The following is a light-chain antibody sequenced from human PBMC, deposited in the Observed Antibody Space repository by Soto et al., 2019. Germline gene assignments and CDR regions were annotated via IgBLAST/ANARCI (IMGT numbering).Light chain of an antibody. V-gene: IGLV2-8*01. J-gene: IGLJ1*01. CDR3: SSYAGSNNPYV. Sequence: QSALTQPPSASGSPGQSVTISCTGTSSDIGGYNYVSWYQQYPGKAPKLMIYEVSKRPSGVPDRFSGSKSGNTASLTVSGLQAEDEADYYCSSYAGSNNPYVFATGTKVTVL. CDR2: EVS. CDR1: SSDIGGYNY.